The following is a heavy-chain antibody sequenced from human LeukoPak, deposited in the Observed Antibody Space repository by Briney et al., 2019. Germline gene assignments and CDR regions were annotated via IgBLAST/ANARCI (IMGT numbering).Heavy chain of an antibody. CDR3: TRPDDYGDY. J-gene: IGHJ4*02. V-gene: IGHV3-73*01. CDR1: GFTFSGSA. Sequence: GGSLRLSCAASGFTFSGSAIHWVRQASGRGLEWVGRIRSRANTYATAYAASVKGRFTISRDDSKNTAYLQMNSLKTEDTALYYCTRPDDYGDYWGQGTLVTVSS. CDR2: IRSRANTYAT.